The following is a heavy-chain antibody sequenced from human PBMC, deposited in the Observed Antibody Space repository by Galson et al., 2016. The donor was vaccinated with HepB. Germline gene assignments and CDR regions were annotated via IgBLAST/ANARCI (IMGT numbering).Heavy chain of an antibody. Sequence: SLRLSCAASGFTLSFYAIHWVRQAPGKGLEWVAVISDDGNNKYYADSVKGRFTISRDNSKDTLYLEMNSLRSDDTAVYYCARDDGTSWYNAEYFRHWGQGTLVTVSS. J-gene: IGHJ1*01. V-gene: IGHV3-30*04. CDR1: GFTLSFYA. CDR3: ARDDGTSWYNAEYFRH. CDR2: ISDDGNNK. D-gene: IGHD6-13*01.